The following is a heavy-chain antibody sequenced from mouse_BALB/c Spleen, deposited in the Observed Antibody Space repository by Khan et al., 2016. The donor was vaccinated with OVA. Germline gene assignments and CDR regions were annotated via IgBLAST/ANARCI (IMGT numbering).Heavy chain of an antibody. V-gene: IGHV2-6-7*01. CDR2: IWGDASK. J-gene: IGHJ3*01. D-gene: IGHD1-1*01. CDR3: ARELRRGGFAY. Sequence: QVQLKESGPGLVAPSQSLSITCTASGFTFIDYDINWVRQPPGKGLEWLGMIWGDASKEYNENLKARVSISKDNSKSQVFLKMNSLQTDDTARYYCARELRRGGFAYWGQGTLVTVSA. CDR1: GFTFIDYD.